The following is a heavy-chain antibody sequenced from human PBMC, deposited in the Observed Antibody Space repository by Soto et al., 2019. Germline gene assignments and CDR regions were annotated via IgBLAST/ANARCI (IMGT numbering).Heavy chain of an antibody. Sequence: SETLSLTCAVYGGSFSGYYWSWIRQPPGKGLEWIGEIYHSGSTYYNPSLRSRVLISVDTPKNQFSLRLTSMTAADTAVYYCAGLYPYEASGYHLNYWGQGTLVTVSS. V-gene: IGHV4-34*01. J-gene: IGHJ4*02. D-gene: IGHD3-22*01. CDR1: GGSFSGYY. CDR2: IYHSGST. CDR3: AGLYPYEASGYHLNY.